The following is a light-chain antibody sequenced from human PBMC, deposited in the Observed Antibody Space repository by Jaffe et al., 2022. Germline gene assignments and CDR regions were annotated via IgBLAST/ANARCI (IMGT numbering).Light chain of an antibody. J-gene: IGKJ2*01. Sequence: EIVLTQSPGTLSLSPGERAILSCRASQTVGNYLTWYQQKPGQAPRLLIYAASTRAAGIPDRFSGSGSGTDFTLTISRLEPEDFALYYCQQYGASRLTFGQGTKLEIK. CDR1: QTVGNY. CDR3: QQYGASRLT. V-gene: IGKV3-20*01. CDR2: AAS.